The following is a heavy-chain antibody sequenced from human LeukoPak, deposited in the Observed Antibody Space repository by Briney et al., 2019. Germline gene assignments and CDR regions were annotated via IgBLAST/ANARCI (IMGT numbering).Heavy chain of an antibody. V-gene: IGHV3-53*01. CDR2: IYSGGST. Sequence: PGGSLRPSCAASGFTVSSNYMSWVRQAPGKGLEWVSVIYSGGSTYYADSVKGRFTISRDNSKNTLYLQMNSLRAEDTAVYYCVVYFDWLFGIDYWGQGTLVTVSS. CDR3: VVYFDWLFGIDY. D-gene: IGHD3-9*01. J-gene: IGHJ4*02. CDR1: GFTVSSNY.